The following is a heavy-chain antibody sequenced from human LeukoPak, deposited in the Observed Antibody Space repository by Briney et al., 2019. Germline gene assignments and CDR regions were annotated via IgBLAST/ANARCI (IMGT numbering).Heavy chain of an antibody. Sequence: ASVTVSCKVSGYTLTELSMHWVRQAPGKGLERMGGFDPEDGETIYAQKFQGRVTMTEDTSTDTAYMELSSLRSEDTAVYYCATARYDSSGYYYSSTGMDVWGQGTTVTVSS. CDR2: FDPEDGET. CDR3: ATARYDSSGYYYSSTGMDV. D-gene: IGHD3-22*01. V-gene: IGHV1-24*01. CDR1: GYTLTELS. J-gene: IGHJ6*02.